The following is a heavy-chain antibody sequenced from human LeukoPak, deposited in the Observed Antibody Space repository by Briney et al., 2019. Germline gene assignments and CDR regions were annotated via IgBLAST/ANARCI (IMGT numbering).Heavy chain of an antibody. J-gene: IGHJ4*02. CDR3: AKDREAAVAGYFDY. V-gene: IGHV3-23*01. Sequence: PGGSLRLSCAASGFTFSTYALIWVRQAPGKGLEWVSTISDSGDTTHYADSVKGRFTISRDNSKNALYLQMNSLRVEDTALYYCAKDREAAVAGYFDYWGQGTLVTVSS. CDR1: GFTFSTYA. CDR2: ISDSGDTT. D-gene: IGHD6-19*01.